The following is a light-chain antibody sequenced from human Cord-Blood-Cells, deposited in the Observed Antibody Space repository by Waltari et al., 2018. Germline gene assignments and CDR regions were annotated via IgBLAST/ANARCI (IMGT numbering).Light chain of an antibody. J-gene: IGLJ2*01. Sequence: QSALTQPASVSGSPGQSITISCPGTSSDVGSYNLVSWYQQHPGKAPKLMIYEGRKRPSGVSNRFSGSKSGNTASLTIAGLQAEDEADYYCCSYAGSSIVVFGGGTKLTVL. CDR2: EGR. CDR1: SSDVGSYNL. CDR3: CSYAGSSIVV. V-gene: IGLV2-23*01.